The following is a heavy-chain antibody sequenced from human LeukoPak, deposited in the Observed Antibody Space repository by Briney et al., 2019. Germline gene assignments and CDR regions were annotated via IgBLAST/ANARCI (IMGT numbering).Heavy chain of an antibody. CDR1: GGSISSYY. V-gene: IGHV4-59*01. CDR2: IYYSGST. Sequence: SETLSLTCTASGGSISSYYWSWIRQPPGKGLEWIGYIYYSGSTNYNPSLKSRVTISVDTSKNQFSLKLSSVTAADTAVYYCAREAYGDPGYYMDVWGKGTTVTVSS. J-gene: IGHJ6*03. CDR3: AREAYGDPGYYMDV. D-gene: IGHD4-17*01.